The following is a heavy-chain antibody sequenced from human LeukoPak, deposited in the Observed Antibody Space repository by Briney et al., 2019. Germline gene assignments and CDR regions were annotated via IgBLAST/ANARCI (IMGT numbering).Heavy chain of an antibody. CDR2: IKSKIDGGTT. CDR1: GFTFSDAW. Sequence: TGGSLRLSCAASGFTFSDAWMTWVRQAPGKGLEWVGRIKSKIDGGTTDYAAPVKGRFIISKDDSKNTLYLQMNSLKTEDTAMYYCTTVGSDGSGYHYWYFDLWGRGTLVTVSS. J-gene: IGHJ2*01. D-gene: IGHD3-22*01. CDR3: TTVGSDGSGYHYWYFDL. V-gene: IGHV3-15*01.